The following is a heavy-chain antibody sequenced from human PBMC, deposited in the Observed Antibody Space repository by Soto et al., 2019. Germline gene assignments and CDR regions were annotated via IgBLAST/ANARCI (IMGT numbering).Heavy chain of an antibody. D-gene: IGHD2-15*01. Sequence: PSGTPSPTFTVSGGSISNRSYHWGGIRQPPGEGVEWIGSIFYSGSTYYNPSLKSRVTISVDTSKNQFSLKLSSVTAADTAVYYCARHLTYCSAGSCYSDFPYYGMDVWGQGTTVTVSS. J-gene: IGHJ6*02. CDR3: ARHLTYCSAGSCYSDFPYYGMDV. CDR1: GGSISNRSYH. V-gene: IGHV4-39*01. CDR2: IFYSGST.